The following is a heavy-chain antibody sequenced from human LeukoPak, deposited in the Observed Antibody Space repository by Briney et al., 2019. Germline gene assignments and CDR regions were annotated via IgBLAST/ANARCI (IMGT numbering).Heavy chain of an antibody. J-gene: IGHJ5*02. CDR3: ARASDPWLQLT. CDR1: GFTFSNYW. CDR2: IKQDGSEK. V-gene: IGHV3-7*05. D-gene: IGHD5-24*01. Sequence: GGSLRLSCAASGFTFSNYWMIWVRQAPGKGLEWVGNIKQDGSEKRYADSVRGRFTISRDDAQTSLYLQMNSLRAEDTAVYYCARASDPWLQLTWGQGTLVTVSS.